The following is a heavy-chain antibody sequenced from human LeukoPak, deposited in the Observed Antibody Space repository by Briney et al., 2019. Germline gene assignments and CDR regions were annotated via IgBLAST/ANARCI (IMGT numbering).Heavy chain of an antibody. CDR2: ISAYNGNT. CDR1: GYTFTSYG. CDR3: ARDRENYDFWSGYYGEMDV. V-gene: IGHV1-18*01. J-gene: IGHJ6*04. D-gene: IGHD3-3*01. Sequence: ASVKVSCKASGYTFTSYGISWVRQAPGQGLEWMGWISAYNGNTKYAQKLQGRVTMTTDTSTSTAYMELSSLRSDDTAVYYCARDRENYDFWSGYYGEMDVWGKGTTVTVSS.